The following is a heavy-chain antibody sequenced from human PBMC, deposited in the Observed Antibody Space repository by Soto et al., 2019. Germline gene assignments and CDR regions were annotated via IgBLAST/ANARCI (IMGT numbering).Heavy chain of an antibody. J-gene: IGHJ6*02. V-gene: IGHV3-21*01. Sequence: EVQLVESGGGLVKPGGSLRLSCAASGFTFSSYSMNWVRQAPGKGLEWVSSISSSSSYIYYADSVKGRFTISRDNAKNSLYLEMNSLRAEDTAVYYCAREIQDDFWSGYWVGYYYGMDVWGQGTTVTVSS. CDR3: AREIQDDFWSGYWVGYYYGMDV. D-gene: IGHD3-3*01. CDR1: GFTFSSYS. CDR2: ISSSSSYI.